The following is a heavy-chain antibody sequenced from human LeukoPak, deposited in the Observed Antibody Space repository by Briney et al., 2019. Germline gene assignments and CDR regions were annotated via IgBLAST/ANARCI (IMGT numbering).Heavy chain of an antibody. Sequence: PSETLSLTCTVSGGSISGYYWSWIRQPPGKGPEWIGYIYYSGGTNYNPSLKSRVTISVDTSKNQFSLKLSSVTAADTAVYYCARETARTSWFDPWGQGTLVTVSS. CDR2: IYYSGGT. CDR1: GGSISGYY. CDR3: ARETARTSWFDP. D-gene: IGHD3/OR15-3a*01. V-gene: IGHV4-59*01. J-gene: IGHJ5*02.